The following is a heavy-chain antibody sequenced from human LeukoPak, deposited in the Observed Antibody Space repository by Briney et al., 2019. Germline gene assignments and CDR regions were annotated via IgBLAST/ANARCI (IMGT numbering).Heavy chain of an antibody. V-gene: IGHV3-48*01. J-gene: IGHJ4*02. Sequence: PGGSLRLSCAASGFTFSSYSMNWVRQAPGKGLEWVSYTSSSSSTIYYADSVKGRFTISRDNAKNSLYLQMNSLRAEDTAVYYCASFVVVPAAIPLGYWGQGTLVTVSS. CDR2: TSSSSSTI. CDR1: GFTFSSYS. D-gene: IGHD2-2*01. CDR3: ASFVVVPAAIPLGY.